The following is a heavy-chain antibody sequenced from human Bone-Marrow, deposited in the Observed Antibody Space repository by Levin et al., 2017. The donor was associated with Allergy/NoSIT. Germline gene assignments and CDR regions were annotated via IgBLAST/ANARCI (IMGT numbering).Heavy chain of an antibody. CDR1: GFTFNDYA. CDR3: AKDLQDYYGSGNYYNAFDY. Sequence: SCAASGFTFNDYAMHWVRQAPGKGLEWVSGISWDSDGIGYADSVKGRFTISRDNAKNSLYLQMTSLRAEDTALYYCAKDLQDYYGSGNYYNAFDYWGQGTLVTVSS. J-gene: IGHJ4*02. D-gene: IGHD3-10*01. CDR2: ISWDSDGI. V-gene: IGHV3-9*01.